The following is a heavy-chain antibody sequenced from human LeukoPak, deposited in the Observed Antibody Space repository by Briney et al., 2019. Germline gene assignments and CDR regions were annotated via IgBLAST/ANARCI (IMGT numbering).Heavy chain of an antibody. D-gene: IGHD2-15*01. CDR1: GYTLTELS. CDR3: ATGVVVAATAYYFGY. CDR2: FDPEDGET. V-gene: IGHV1-24*01. Sequence: ASVTVSCKVSGYTLTELSMHWVRQAPGKGLEWTGGFDPEDGETIYAQKFQGRVTMTEDTSTDTDYMELSSLRSEDTAVYYCATGVVVAATAYYFGYWGQGTLVTVSS. J-gene: IGHJ4*02.